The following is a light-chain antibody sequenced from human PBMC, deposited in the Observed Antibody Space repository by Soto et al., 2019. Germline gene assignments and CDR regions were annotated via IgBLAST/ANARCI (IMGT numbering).Light chain of an antibody. Sequence: IVMTPCPSALSVYPGERATVSCRASQSVSSAVAWYQQKPGQAPRLLIHSASTRATGIPARFGGSGSGTELPITISSMQSDDFELYYCNKYNDWTTRLGQGTKV. CDR2: SAS. CDR3: NKYNDWTTR. V-gene: IGKV3-15*01. J-gene: IGKJ1*01. CDR1: QSVSSA.